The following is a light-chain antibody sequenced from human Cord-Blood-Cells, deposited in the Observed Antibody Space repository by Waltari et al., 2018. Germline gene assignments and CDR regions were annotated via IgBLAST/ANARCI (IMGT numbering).Light chain of an antibody. CDR1: QSVSSN. V-gene: IGKV3-15*01. Sequence: ERVMTQSPATLSVSPGERATPSCRASQSVSSNLAWYQQKPGQAPRLLIYGASTRATGIPARFSGSGSGTEFTLTISSLQSEDFAVYYCQQYNNWPPYTFGQGTKLEIK. CDR3: QQYNNWPPYT. CDR2: GAS. J-gene: IGKJ2*01.